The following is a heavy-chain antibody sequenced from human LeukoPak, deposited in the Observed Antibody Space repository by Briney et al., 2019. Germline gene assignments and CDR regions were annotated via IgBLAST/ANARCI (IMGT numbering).Heavy chain of an antibody. J-gene: IGHJ6*02. V-gene: IGHV4-59*12. CDR3: ARGAPVRGMDV. CDR1: GGSISSYY. Sequence: SETLSLTCTVSGGSISSYYWSWNRQPPGKGLEWIGYIYHSGSTYYNPSLKSRVTISVDRSKNQFSLKLSSVTAADTAVYYCARGAPVRGMDVWGQGTTVTVSS. CDR2: IYHSGST. D-gene: IGHD6-19*01.